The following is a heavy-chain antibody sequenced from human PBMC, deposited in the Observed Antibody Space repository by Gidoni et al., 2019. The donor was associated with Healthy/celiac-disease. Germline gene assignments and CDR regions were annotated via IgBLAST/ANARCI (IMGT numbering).Heavy chain of an antibody. CDR1: GFPFSSYG. CDR3: ARESSSSYDWYFDL. CDR2: IWYDGSNK. Sequence: VQLVESGGGVVQPGRSLRLSCAASGFPFSSYGMHWVRQAPGKGLGGVAVIWYDGSNKYYADSVKGRFTISRDNSKNTLYLQMNSLRAEDTAVYYCARESSSSYDWYFDLWGRGTLVTVSS. J-gene: IGHJ2*01. V-gene: IGHV3-33*01. D-gene: IGHD6-6*01.